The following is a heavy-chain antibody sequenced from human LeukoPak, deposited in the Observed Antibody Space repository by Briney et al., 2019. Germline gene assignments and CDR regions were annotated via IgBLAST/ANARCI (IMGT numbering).Heavy chain of an antibody. CDR1: GGSISSSSYY. CDR2: IYYSGST. CDR3: ARDLYYDILLPAETINYYYGMDV. Sequence: PSETLSLTCTVSGGSISSSSYYWGWIRQPPGKGLEWIGSIYYSGSTYYNPSLKSRVTISVDTSKNQFSLKLSSVTAADTAVYYCARDLYYDILLPAETINYYYGMDVWGQGTTVTVSS. D-gene: IGHD3-9*01. V-gene: IGHV4-39*07. J-gene: IGHJ6*02.